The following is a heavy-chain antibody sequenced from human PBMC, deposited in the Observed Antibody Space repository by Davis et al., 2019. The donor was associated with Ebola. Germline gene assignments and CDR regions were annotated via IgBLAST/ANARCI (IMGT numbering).Heavy chain of an antibody. CDR3: ARYLRSYDHWFDP. J-gene: IGHJ5*02. D-gene: IGHD5-18*01. V-gene: IGHV4-39*01. CDR1: GGSISSSSYY. CDR2: IYYSGST. Sequence: SETLSLTCTVSGGSISSSSYYWGWIRQPPGKGLEWIGSIYYSGSTYYNPSLKSRVTTSVDTSKNQFSLKLSSVTAADTAVYYCARYLRSYDHWFDPWGQGTLVTVSS.